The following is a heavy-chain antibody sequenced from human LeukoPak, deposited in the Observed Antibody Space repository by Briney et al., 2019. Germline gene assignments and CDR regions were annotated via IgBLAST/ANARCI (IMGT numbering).Heavy chain of an antibody. CDR2: IYYSGST. D-gene: IGHD3-10*01. CDR3: ARDTDGSGSLHFDY. Sequence: SETLSLTCTVSGGSISSYYWSWIRQPPGKGLEWIGYIYYSGSTNYSPSLKSRVTISVDTSKNRFSLKLSSVTAADTAVYYCARDTDGSGSLHFDYWGQGTLVTVSS. V-gene: IGHV4-59*01. J-gene: IGHJ4*02. CDR1: GGSISSYY.